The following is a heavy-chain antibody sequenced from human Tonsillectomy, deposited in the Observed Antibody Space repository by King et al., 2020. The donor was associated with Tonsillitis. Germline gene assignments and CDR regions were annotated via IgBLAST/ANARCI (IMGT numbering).Heavy chain of an antibody. J-gene: IGHJ3*02. Sequence: LQLQESGPGLVKPSETLSLTCTVSGGSISSYYWSWIRQPPGKGLEWIGYIYYSGSTNYNPSLKSRVTISVDTSKNQFSLKLSSVTAADTAVYYRARDIAAAGTGDAFDIWGQGTMVTVSS. CDR1: GGSISSYY. CDR2: IYYSGST. V-gene: IGHV4-59*01. CDR3: ARDIAAAGTGDAFDI. D-gene: IGHD6-13*01.